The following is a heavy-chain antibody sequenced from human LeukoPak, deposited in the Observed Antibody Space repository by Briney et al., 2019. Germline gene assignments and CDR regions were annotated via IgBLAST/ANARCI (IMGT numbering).Heavy chain of an antibody. V-gene: IGHV1-69*13. CDR3: AGGSMRYCSSTSCSPDY. J-gene: IGHJ4*02. Sequence: ASVKVSCKASGGIFSNYAISWVRQAPGQGLEWMGGIIPIFGTANYAQKFQGRVTITADESTSTAYMELSSLRSEDTAVYYCAGGSMRYCSSTSCSPDYWGQGTLVTVSS. D-gene: IGHD2-2*01. CDR2: IIPIFGTA. CDR1: GGIFSNYA.